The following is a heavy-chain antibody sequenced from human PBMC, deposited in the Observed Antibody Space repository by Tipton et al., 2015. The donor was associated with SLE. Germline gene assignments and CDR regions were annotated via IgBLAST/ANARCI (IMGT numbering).Heavy chain of an antibody. CDR2: INWDGDAI. CDR3: TKDVWAYSSSWLFES. D-gene: IGHD6-13*01. CDR1: GFTFEDYT. J-gene: IGHJ4*02. Sequence: SLRLSCEASGFTFEDYTMHWVRQVPGKGLEWVSLINWDGDAIYYVDSVKGRFTISRDNSKNSLYLQMDSLRTEDTALYYCTKDVWAYSSSWLFESWGQGTLVTVSS. V-gene: IGHV3-43*01.